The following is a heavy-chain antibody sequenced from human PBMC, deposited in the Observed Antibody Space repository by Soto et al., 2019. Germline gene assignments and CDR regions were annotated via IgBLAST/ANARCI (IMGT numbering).Heavy chain of an antibody. V-gene: IGHV1-18*01. Sequence: ASVKVSCKASGYTFTSYGISWVRQAPGQGLEWVGWISAYNGNTNYAQKLQGRVTMTTDTSTSTAYMELRSLRSDDTAVYYCARLAVYSSSGLSYFDYWGQGTLVTVSS. D-gene: IGHD6-13*01. CDR1: GYTFTSYG. CDR3: ARLAVYSSSGLSYFDY. J-gene: IGHJ4*02. CDR2: ISAYNGNT.